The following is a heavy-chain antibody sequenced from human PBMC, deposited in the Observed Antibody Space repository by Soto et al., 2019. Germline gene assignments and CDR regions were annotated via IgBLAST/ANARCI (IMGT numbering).Heavy chain of an antibody. D-gene: IGHD2-15*01. J-gene: IGHJ6*02. V-gene: IGHV1-18*04. CDR2: ISAYDGNT. Sequence: ASVKVSCKASGYTFTSYGISWLRQSPGQGLEWMGWISAYDGNTNYAQKLQGRVTMTTDTSTSTAYMELRSLRSDDTAVYYCAREGYCSGGSCYSKFDYYYYGMDVWGQGTTVTVSS. CDR3: AREGYCSGGSCYSKFDYYYYGMDV. CDR1: GYTFTSYG.